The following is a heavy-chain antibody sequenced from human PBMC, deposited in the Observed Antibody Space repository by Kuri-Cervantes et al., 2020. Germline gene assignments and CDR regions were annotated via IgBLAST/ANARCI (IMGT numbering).Heavy chain of an antibody. CDR2: IYPGDSDT. CDR3: ARHASGDCSSTSCYPYYYYYMDV. J-gene: IGHJ6*03. V-gene: IGHV5-51*01. Sequence: GGSLRLSCKGSGYSFTSYWIGWVRQMPRKGLEWMGIIYPGDSDTRYSPSFQGQVTISADKSISTAYLQWSSLKASDTAMYYCARHASGDCSSTSCYPYYYYYMDVWGKGTTVTVSS. CDR1: GYSFTSYW. D-gene: IGHD2-2*01.